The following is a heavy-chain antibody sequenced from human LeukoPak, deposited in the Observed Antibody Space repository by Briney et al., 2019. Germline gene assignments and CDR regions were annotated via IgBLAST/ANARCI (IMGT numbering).Heavy chain of an antibody. CDR3: ASNYYDSSGYPAYLDY. D-gene: IGHD3-22*01. CDR1: GFTFSSYA. CDR2: ISYDGSNK. J-gene: IGHJ4*02. Sequence: GRSLRLSCAASGFTFSSYAMHWVRQAPGKGLEWVAVISYDGSNKYYADSVKGRFTISRDNAKNSLYLQMNSLRAEDTAVYYCASNYYDSSGYPAYLDYWGQGTLVTVSS. V-gene: IGHV3-30-3*01.